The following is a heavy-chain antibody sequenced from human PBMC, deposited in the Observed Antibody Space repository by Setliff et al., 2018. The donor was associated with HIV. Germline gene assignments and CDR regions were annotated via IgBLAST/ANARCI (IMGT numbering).Heavy chain of an antibody. J-gene: IGHJ3*02. V-gene: IGHV3-23*01. CDR2: VGAVGGPT. CDR1: GFTFSTYA. Sequence: GESLKISCAASGFTFSTYAMGWVRQAPGKGLEWVSTVGAVGGPTHYAESVKGRFTISKDNSKNALYLQMSSLRDEDRAVYYGEKGFVFGIDAFDIWGQGTMGTVSS. CDR3: EKGFVFGIDAFDI. D-gene: IGHD3-10*02.